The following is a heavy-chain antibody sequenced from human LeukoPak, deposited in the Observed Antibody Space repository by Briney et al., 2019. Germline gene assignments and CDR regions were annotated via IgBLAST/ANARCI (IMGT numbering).Heavy chain of an antibody. D-gene: IGHD5-18*01. CDR2: INHSGST. CDR3: ASPVDTAMVRDAFDI. J-gene: IGHJ3*02. Sequence: KSSETLSLTCAVYGGSFSGYYWSWIRQPPGKGLEWIGEINHSGSTNYNPSLKSRVTISVDTSKNQFSLKLSSVTAADTAVYYCASPVDTAMVRDAFDIWGQGTMVTVSS. V-gene: IGHV4-34*01. CDR1: GGSFSGYY.